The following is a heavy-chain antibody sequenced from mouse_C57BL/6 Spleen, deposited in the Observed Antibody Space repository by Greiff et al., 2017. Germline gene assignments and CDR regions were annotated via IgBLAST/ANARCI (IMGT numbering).Heavy chain of an antibody. CDR3: ARPKLLRSYAMDY. CDR1: GYTFTDYN. V-gene: IGHV1-22*01. Sequence: EVQLQQSGPELVKPGASVKMSCKASGYTFTDYNMPWVKQSHGKSLEWIGYINPNNGGTSYNQKFKGKATLTVNKSSSTAYMELRSLTSEDSAVYYCARPKLLRSYAMDYWGQGTSVTVSS. CDR2: INPNNGGT. D-gene: IGHD1-1*01. J-gene: IGHJ4*01.